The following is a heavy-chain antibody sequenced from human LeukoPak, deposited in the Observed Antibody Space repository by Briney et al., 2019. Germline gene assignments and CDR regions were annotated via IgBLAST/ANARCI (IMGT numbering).Heavy chain of an antibody. Sequence: ASVKVSCKVSGYTPTELSMHWVRQAPGKGLEWMGGFDPEDGETIYAQKFQGRVTMTEDTSTDTAYMELSSLRSEDTAVYYCATYSTVTTTFDYWGQGTLVTVSS. CDR2: FDPEDGET. CDR1: GYTPTELS. J-gene: IGHJ4*02. V-gene: IGHV1-24*01. D-gene: IGHD4-17*01. CDR3: ATYSTVTTTFDY.